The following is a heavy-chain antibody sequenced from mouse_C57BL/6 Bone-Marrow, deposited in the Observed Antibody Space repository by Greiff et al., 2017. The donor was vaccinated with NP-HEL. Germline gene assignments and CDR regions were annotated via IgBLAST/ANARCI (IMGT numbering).Heavy chain of an antibody. J-gene: IGHJ3*01. CDR1: GYSITSGYY. CDR3: ARVRYYYGSRFAY. D-gene: IGHD1-1*01. Sequence: ESGPGLVKPSQSLSLTCSVTGYSITSGYYWNWIRQFPGNKLECMGYISYAGSNNYNPSLKNRISITRDTSKNQFFLKLNSVTTEDTATYYCARVRYYYGSRFAYWGQGTLVTVSA. CDR2: ISYAGSN. V-gene: IGHV3-6*01.